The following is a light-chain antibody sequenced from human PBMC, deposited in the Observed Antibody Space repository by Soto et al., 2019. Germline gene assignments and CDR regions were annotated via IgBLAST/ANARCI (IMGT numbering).Light chain of an antibody. CDR1: QNIYNY. J-gene: IGKJ4*01. Sequence: IPMHHSPSSLSASLLYIVTIAFQASQNIYNYLNWYQYKPGKAPKVLIFDAASLETGVPSRFSGSGYGTDFSLTINSLQPEDVATYYCQHDDNLPLTFGGGTKVDVK. CDR3: QHDDNLPLT. V-gene: IGKV1-33*01. CDR2: DAA.